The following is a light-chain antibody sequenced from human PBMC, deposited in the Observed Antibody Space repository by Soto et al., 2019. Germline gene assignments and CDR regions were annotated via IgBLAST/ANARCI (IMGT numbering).Light chain of an antibody. CDR2: AAS. CDR3: QQYGSLSWT. J-gene: IGKJ1*01. CDR1: QSVSSNK. Sequence: EIVMTQSPATLSVSPGERATLSCRASQSVSSNKLAWYQQKPGQAPRLLIYAASSRATGIPDRFSGSGSGTDFTLTISRLEPEDFAVYYCQQYGSLSWTFGEGTKVDIK. V-gene: IGKV3-20*01.